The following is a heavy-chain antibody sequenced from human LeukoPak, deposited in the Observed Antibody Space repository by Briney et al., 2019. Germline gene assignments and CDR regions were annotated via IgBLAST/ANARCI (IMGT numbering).Heavy chain of an antibody. CDR1: GGSFSGYY. D-gene: IGHD6-13*01. J-gene: IGHJ6*04. CDR3: AGGVAAVSDV. V-gene: IGHV4-34*01. Sequence: KSSETLSLTCAVYGGSFSGYYWSWIRHPPGKGLEWIGEINHNGSTKYNPSLKRRLTISVHTSKNQFSLKLSSVTAADTAVYYCAGGVAAVSDVWGKGTTVTVSS. CDR2: INHNGST.